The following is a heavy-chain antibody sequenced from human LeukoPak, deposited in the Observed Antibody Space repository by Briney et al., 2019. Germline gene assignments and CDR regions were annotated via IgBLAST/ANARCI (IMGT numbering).Heavy chain of an antibody. J-gene: IGHJ3*02. CDR2: IYPGDSDT. CDR1: GYNFTSYW. D-gene: IGHD3-3*01. Sequence: GESLKISCKGSGYNFTSYWIGWVRPMPGKGLEWMGIIYPGDSDTRYSPSFQGQVTISADKSISTAYLQWSSLKASDTAMYYCARRKSYRRFLEWSDAFDIWGQGTMVTASS. CDR3: ARRKSYRRFLEWSDAFDI. V-gene: IGHV5-51*01.